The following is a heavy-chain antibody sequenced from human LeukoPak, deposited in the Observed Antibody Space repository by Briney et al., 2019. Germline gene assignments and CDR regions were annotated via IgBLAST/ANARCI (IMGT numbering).Heavy chain of an antibody. CDR3: ARVVGAYASDY. J-gene: IGHJ4*02. Sequence: AGGSLRLSCAASGFTFSSYEMNCVRQAPGKGLEWVSYISSSGSTIYYADSVKGRFTISRDNAKNSPYLQMNSLRAEDTAVYYCARVVGAYASDYWGQGTLVTVSS. D-gene: IGHD1-26*01. CDR2: ISSSGSTI. V-gene: IGHV3-48*03. CDR1: GFTFSSYE.